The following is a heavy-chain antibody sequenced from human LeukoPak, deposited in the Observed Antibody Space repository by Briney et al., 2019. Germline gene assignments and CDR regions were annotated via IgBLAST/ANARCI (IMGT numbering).Heavy chain of an antibody. V-gene: IGHV1-2*06. CDR3: ARGVVVVAATVNWFDP. J-gene: IGHJ5*02. CDR1: GYTFTGAY. Sequence: ASVKVSCKASGYTFTGAYMHGVRQAPGQGLEWMGRINPNSGGTNYAQKFQGRVTMTRDTSISTAYMELSRLRSDNTAVYYCARGVVVVAATVNWFDPWGQGTLVTVSP. D-gene: IGHD2-15*01. CDR2: INPNSGGT.